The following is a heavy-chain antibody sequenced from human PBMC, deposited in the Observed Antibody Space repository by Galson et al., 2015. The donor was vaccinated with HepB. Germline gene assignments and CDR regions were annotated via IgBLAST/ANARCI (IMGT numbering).Heavy chain of an antibody. CDR2: ISDGGTT. V-gene: IGHV4-39*01. D-gene: IGHD3-10*01. CDR3: ARRTRSLLGFDP. J-gene: IGHJ5*02. CDR1: GGSISSGSYF. Sequence: ETLSLTCIVSGGSISSGSYFWDWIRQPPGKGLEWIGGISDGGTTYYSPSLKSRVTISLDTSKNQFALKLTSVTATDTAVYYCARRTRSLLGFDPWGQGTLVTVSS.